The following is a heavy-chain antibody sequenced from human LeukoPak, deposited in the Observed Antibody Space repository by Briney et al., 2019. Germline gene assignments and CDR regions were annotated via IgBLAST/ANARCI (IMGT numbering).Heavy chain of an antibody. CDR3: AELGIMIGGV. V-gene: IGHV3-64*01. Sequence: PGGSLRLSCAASGFTFSSYAMHWVRQAPGKGLEYVSAISSNGGSTYYANSVKGRFTISRDNAKNSLYLQMNSLRAEDTAVYYCAELGIMIGGVWGKGTTVTISS. CDR2: ISSNGGST. CDR1: GFTFSSYA. D-gene: IGHD3-16*01. J-gene: IGHJ6*04.